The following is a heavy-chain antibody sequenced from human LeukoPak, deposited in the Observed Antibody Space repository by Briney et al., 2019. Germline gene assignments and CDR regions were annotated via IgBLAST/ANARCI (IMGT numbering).Heavy chain of an antibody. CDR1: GGSISSYY. Sequence: KASETLSLTCTVSGGSISSYYWRWIRQPPGKGLEWIGYIYYSGSTNYNPSRKSRVTISVDTSKNQFSLKLSSVTAADTAVYYCARDNSNDAFDIWGQGTMVTVSS. CDR2: IYYSGST. D-gene: IGHD4-23*01. J-gene: IGHJ3*02. CDR3: ARDNSNDAFDI. V-gene: IGHV4-59*01.